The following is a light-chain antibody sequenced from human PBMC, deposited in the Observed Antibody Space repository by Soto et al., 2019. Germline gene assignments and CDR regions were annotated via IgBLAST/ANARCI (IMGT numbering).Light chain of an antibody. J-gene: IGLJ2*01. CDR3: CSYAASSTWGVV. V-gene: IGLV2-23*01. CDR2: EGS. Sequence: QSALTQPASVSGSPGQSITISCTGTSSDVGSYNLVSWYQQHPGKAPKLMIYEGSKRPSGVSNRFSGSKSGNTASLTISGLQAEDEADYYCCSYAASSTWGVVSGGGTKLTVL. CDR1: SSDVGSYNL.